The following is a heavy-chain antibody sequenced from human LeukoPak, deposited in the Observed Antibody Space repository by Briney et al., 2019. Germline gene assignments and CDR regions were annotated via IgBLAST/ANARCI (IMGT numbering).Heavy chain of an antibody. J-gene: IGHJ1*01. CDR1: GGSISGYY. CDR3: ARYGSGSYSDDHFQH. D-gene: IGHD3-10*01. V-gene: IGHV4-59*08. CDR2: IYYSGST. Sequence: PSETLSLTCTVSGGSISGYYWSWIRQPPGKGLEWIGFIYYSGSTKYNHSLKSRVTISVDTPKNQFSLKLTSVTAADTAVYYCARYGSGSYSDDHFQHWGEGTLVTVSS.